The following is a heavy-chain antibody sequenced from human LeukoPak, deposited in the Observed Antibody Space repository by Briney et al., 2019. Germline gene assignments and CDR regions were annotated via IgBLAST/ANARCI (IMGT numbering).Heavy chain of an antibody. V-gene: IGHV4-61*01. CDR1: GGSVSSGSYY. CDR3: ARVAGASLTIFGVDHWYFDF. D-gene: IGHD3-3*01. J-gene: IGHJ2*01. Sequence: SETLSLTCTVSGGSVSSGSYYWSWIRQPPGKGLEWIGYIYYSGSTDYNPSLRSRVTISVDMSKNQFSLKLSSVTAADTAVYYCARVAGASLTIFGVDHWYFDFWGRGTLVTVSS. CDR2: IYYSGST.